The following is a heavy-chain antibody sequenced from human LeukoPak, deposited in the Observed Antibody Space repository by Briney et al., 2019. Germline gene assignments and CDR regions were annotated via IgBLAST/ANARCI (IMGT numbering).Heavy chain of an antibody. V-gene: IGHV1-2*04. Sequence: VASVKVSCKASGYTFTGYYMHWVRQAPGQGLEWMGWINPNSGGTNYAQKFQGWVTMTRDTSISTAYMELSRLRSDDTAVYYCARTKAHFDYYGMDVWGQGTTVTVSS. CDR2: INPNSGGT. CDR3: ARTKAHFDYYGMDV. J-gene: IGHJ6*02. D-gene: IGHD3-3*02. CDR1: GYTFTGYY.